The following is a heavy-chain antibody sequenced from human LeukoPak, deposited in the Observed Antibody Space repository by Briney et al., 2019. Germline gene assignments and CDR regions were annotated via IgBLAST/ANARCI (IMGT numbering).Heavy chain of an antibody. D-gene: IGHD1-26*01. CDR1: GFTFSSYW. CDR2: IKQDGSEK. Sequence: GGSLRLSCAASGFTFSSYWMSWVRQAPGKGLEWVANIKQDGSEKYYVDSVKGRFTISRDNAKSSLYLQMNSLRAEDTAVYYCARGVSAGSYRPIDYWGQGTLVTVSS. V-gene: IGHV3-7*01. CDR3: ARGVSAGSYRPIDY. J-gene: IGHJ4*02.